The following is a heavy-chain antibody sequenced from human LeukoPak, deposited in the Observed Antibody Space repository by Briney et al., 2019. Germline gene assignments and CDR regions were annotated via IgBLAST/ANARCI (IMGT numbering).Heavy chain of an antibody. D-gene: IGHD6-13*01. CDR3: ARDLVVAAAAIDY. V-gene: IGHV3-74*01. CDR2: INSDGRST. CDR1: GFTFSSYW. Sequence: GGSLRLSCAASGFTFSSYWMHWVRQAPGKGLVWVSRINSDGRSTNYADSVKGRFTISRDNAKNTLYLQMNSLRAEDTAVYYCARDLVVAAAAIDYWGQGTLVTVSS. J-gene: IGHJ4*02.